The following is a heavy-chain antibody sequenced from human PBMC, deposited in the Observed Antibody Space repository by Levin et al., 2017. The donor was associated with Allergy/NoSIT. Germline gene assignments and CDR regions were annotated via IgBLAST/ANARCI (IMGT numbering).Heavy chain of an antibody. V-gene: IGHV3-7*03. J-gene: IGHJ4*02. D-gene: IGHD1-7*01. CDR2: MKQDGSEK. CDR1: GFTFSNYW. CDR3: CRAFSSGGWNYRCFFDY. Sequence: GESLKISCAASGFTFSNYWMNWVRQAPGKGLEWVASMKQDGSEKYYVDLVKGRFTNSRDNAKNSVYLQMNSLRAEDKAIYYCCRAFSSGGWNYRCFFDYWGRGTLVTVSS.